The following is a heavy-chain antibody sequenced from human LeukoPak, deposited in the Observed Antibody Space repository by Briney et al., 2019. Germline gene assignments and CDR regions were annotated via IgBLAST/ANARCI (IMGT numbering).Heavy chain of an antibody. J-gene: IGHJ4*02. D-gene: IGHD1-26*01. CDR2: ITASGTAM. CDR1: GFTFNRCW. V-gene: IGHV3-48*02. Sequence: GGSLRLSCVVSGFTFNRCWMNWVRQAPGKGLKWVSHITASGTAMFYADSVKGRFTISRDNAKNSLYLQMNSLRDEDTAVYYCASSESYRFDYWGQGTLVTVSS. CDR3: ASSESYRFDY.